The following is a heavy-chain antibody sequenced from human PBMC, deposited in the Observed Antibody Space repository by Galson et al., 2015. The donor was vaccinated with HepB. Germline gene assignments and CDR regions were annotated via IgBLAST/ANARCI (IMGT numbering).Heavy chain of an antibody. V-gene: IGHV1-2*06. CDR3: ARDRTVKTAGLNWFDP. D-gene: IGHD4-17*01. CDR2: INPNSGGT. J-gene: IGHJ5*02. CDR1: GYTFTGYY. Sequence: SVKVSCKASGYTFTGYYMHWVRQAPGQGLEWMGRINPNSGGTNYAQKFQGRVTMTRDTSISTAYMELSRLRSDDTAVYYCARDRTVKTAGLNWFDPWGQGTLVTVSS.